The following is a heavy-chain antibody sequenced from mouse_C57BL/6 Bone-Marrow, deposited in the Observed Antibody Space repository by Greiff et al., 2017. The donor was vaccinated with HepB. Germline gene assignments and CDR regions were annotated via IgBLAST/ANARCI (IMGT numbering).Heavy chain of an antibody. CDR3: ARGPPYDYDGFAY. V-gene: IGHV1-69*01. Sequence: QVQLKQPGAELVMPGASVKLSCKASGYTFTSYWMHWVKQRPGQGLEWIGEIDPSDSYTNYNQKFKGKSTLTVDKSSSTAYMQLSSLTSEDSAVYYCARGPPYDYDGFAYWGQGTLVTVSA. D-gene: IGHD2-4*01. J-gene: IGHJ3*01. CDR1: GYTFTSYW. CDR2: IDPSDSYT.